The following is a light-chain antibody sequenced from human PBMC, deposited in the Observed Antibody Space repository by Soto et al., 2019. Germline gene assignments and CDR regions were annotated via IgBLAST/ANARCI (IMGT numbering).Light chain of an antibody. CDR1: SSDVGAYNS. J-gene: IGLJ1*01. V-gene: IGLV2-11*01. CDR3: CSYAGNYTYV. Sequence: QSALTQPRSVSGSPGQSVTISCTGTSSDVGAYNSVSWYQQHPGKAPKLMIYDVNKRPSGVPDRFSGSKSGNTASLTISGLQAEDEGDYYCCSYAGNYTYVFRTGTKVTVL. CDR2: DVN.